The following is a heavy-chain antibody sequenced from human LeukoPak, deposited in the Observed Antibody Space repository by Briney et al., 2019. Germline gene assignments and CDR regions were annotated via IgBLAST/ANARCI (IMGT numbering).Heavy chain of an antibody. CDR1: GFTFSSYG. Sequence: GGSLRLSCAASGFTFSSYGMHWVRQAPGKGLEWVAVIWYDEYRKYYADSVKGRFTISRDNFKSTLYLQMNSLRVEDTAVYYCAREGLTTSPNNALDIWGQGTMVTVSS. J-gene: IGHJ3*02. D-gene: IGHD1-1*01. CDR2: IWYDEYRK. CDR3: AREGLTTSPNNALDI. V-gene: IGHV3-33*01.